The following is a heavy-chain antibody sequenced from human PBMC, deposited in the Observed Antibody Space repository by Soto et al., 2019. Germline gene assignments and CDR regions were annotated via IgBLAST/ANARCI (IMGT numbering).Heavy chain of an antibody. D-gene: IGHD3-3*01. CDR2: ISGSGGST. J-gene: IGHJ3*02. Sequence: GGSLRLSCAASGFTFSSYAMSWVRQAPGKGLEWVSAISGSGGSTYYADSVKGRFTISRDNSKNTLYLQMNSLRAEDTAVYYCAKDFGITIFGVVINAFDIWGQGTMVTVSS. CDR1: GFTFSSYA. V-gene: IGHV3-23*01. CDR3: AKDFGITIFGVVINAFDI.